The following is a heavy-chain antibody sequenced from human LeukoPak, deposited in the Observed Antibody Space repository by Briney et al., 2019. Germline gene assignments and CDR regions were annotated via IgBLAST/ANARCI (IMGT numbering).Heavy chain of an antibody. CDR2: IRSKAYGGTT. V-gene: IGHV3-49*03. CDR1: GFTFGDYA. J-gene: IGHJ4*02. Sequence: GGSLRLSCTASGFTFGDYAMSWFRQAPGKGLEWVGFIRSKAYGGTTEYAASVKGRFTISRDDSKSIAYLQMNSLKTEDTAVYYCTRDHYGSGSSTFDYWGQGTLVTVSS. D-gene: IGHD3-10*01. CDR3: TRDHYGSGSSTFDY.